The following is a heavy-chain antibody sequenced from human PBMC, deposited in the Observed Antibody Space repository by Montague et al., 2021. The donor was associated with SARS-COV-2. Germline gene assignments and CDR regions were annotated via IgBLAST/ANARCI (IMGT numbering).Heavy chain of an antibody. V-gene: IGHV4-61*02. J-gene: IGHJ6*02. Sequence: TLSLTCTVSGGSIRSDTSYYNWFRQPDGKGLEWVGRIYGGGSASYNPSLKSRVIISLDTSKNEVSLKMSSVTAADSARYSCARENRGGDGPGYYFYFGMDVWGRGTTVAVCS. CDR1: GGSIRSDTSY. CDR2: IYGGGSA. CDR3: ARENRGGDGPGYYFYFGMDV. D-gene: IGHD4-17*01.